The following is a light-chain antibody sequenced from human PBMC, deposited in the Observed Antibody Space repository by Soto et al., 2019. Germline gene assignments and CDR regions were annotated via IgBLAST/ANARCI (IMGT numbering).Light chain of an antibody. CDR2: DAS. J-gene: IGKJ5*01. V-gene: IGKV1-33*01. Sequence: DIQMTQSPPALSVSVGDRGTITCQASQDIYNYLHWFQQKPGKAPQLLIYDASNMETGVPSRFTGSGSGTDFTFTISSLQPEDIPTCYCQQYEIFPTTSGQGTRLEIK. CDR3: QQYEIFPTT. CDR1: QDIYNY.